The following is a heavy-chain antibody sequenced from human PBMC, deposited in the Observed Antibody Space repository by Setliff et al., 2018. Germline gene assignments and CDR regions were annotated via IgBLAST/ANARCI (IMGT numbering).Heavy chain of an antibody. V-gene: IGHV1-2*02. J-gene: IGHJ6*04. CDR3: PRGTYYSGSGSYWAKDV. CDR1: GYTFTGHY. CDR2: INPRTGIT. Sequence: RASVPVSCKASGYTFTGHYIHWVRQAPRQGLEWMGWINPRTGITNYAQKLKGRVTMTRDTSITTVYMDLGSLKSDDTAGYYCPRGTYYSGSGSYWAKDVWGKGTTVTVSS. D-gene: IGHD3-10*01.